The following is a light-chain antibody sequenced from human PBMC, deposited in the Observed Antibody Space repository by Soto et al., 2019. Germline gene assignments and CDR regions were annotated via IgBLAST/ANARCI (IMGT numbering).Light chain of an antibody. CDR2: EVF. J-gene: IGLJ2*01. CDR3: CSYTTTSTFL. CDR1: NSDVGAYNY. Sequence: QSALTQPASVSGSPGQSITISCTGTNSDVGAYNYVSWYQQHPGKVPKLMIYEVFRRPSGISDRLSGSKSGNTASLTISGLQADDEADYYCCSYTTTSTFLFGGGTKVTVL. V-gene: IGLV2-14*03.